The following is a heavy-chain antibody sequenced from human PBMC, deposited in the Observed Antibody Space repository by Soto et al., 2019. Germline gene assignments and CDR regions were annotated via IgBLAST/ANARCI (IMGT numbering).Heavy chain of an antibody. Sequence: SETLSLTCTVSGGSTNSDKFYWSWIRQPPGKGLEWIGYIYYSGRTYYNPSLKSRVTISLDSSKNQFSLTLTSVTAADTAVYYCARGGAIANYYFDSWGQGTRVTSPQ. J-gene: IGHJ4*02. V-gene: IGHV4-30-4*08. CDR3: ARGGAIANYYFDS. CDR2: IYYSGRT. D-gene: IGHD1-26*01. CDR1: GGSTNSDKFY.